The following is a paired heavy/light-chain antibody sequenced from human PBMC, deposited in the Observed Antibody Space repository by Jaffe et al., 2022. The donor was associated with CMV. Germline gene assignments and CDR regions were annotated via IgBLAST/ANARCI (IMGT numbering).Heavy chain of an antibody. Sequence: EVQLVESGGGLVQPGRSLRLSCAASGFTFHDYAMHWVRQVPGKGLEWVSGINLNGDNVGYADSVKGRFTISRDNAKNSLYLHMNSLRIEDTALYYCARDVGRYYDNAAYSTWGQGTLVTVSS. CDR1: GFTFHDYA. CDR2: INLNGDNV. CDR3: ARDVGRYYDNAAYST. V-gene: IGHV3-9*01. D-gene: IGHD3-10*01. J-gene: IGHJ4*02.
Light chain of an antibody. CDR1: SSNIGRHT. CDR2: YNN. CDR3: AVWDDSLNGRAV. Sequence: QSVLTQPPSASGTLGQRVTISCSGSSSNIGRHTVNWYQQLPGTAPRLLIYYNNQRASGVPDRFSGSKSGTSASLAISGLQSEDEADYYCAVWDDSLNGRAVFGGGTQLTVL. V-gene: IGLV1-44*01. J-gene: IGLJ7*01.